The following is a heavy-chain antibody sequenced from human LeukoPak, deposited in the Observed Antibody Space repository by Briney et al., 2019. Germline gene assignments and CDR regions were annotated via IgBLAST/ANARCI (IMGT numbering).Heavy chain of an antibody. V-gene: IGHV3-23*01. Sequence: PGGSLRLSCAASGFTFSSYAMSWVRQAPGKGLEWVTAISASGGSTYYADSVKGRFTISRDNSKNTLYLQMNSLRAEDTAVYYCAKSEVVAATLIDYWGQGTLVTVSS. D-gene: IGHD2-15*01. CDR3: AKSEVVAATLIDY. CDR1: GFTFSSYA. CDR2: ISASGGST. J-gene: IGHJ4*02.